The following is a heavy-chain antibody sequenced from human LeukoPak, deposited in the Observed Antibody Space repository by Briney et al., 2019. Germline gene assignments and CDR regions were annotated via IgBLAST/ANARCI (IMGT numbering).Heavy chain of an antibody. D-gene: IGHD6-25*01. CDR2: IYYSGST. CDR1: GGSISSYY. V-gene: IGHV4-59*01. J-gene: IGHJ4*02. CDR3: ASSIAATTSPFDY. Sequence: PSETLSLTCTVSGGSISSYYWSWIRQPPGKGLEWIGYIYYSGSTNYNPSLKSRVTISVDTSKNQFSLKLSSVTAADTAVYYCASSIAATTSPFDYWGQGTLVTVSS.